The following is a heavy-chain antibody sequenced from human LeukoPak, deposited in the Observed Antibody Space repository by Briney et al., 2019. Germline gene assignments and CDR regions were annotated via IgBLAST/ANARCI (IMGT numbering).Heavy chain of an antibody. CDR1: GFTFSSYA. D-gene: IGHD3-10*01. Sequence: PGGSLRLSCAASGFTFSSYAMHWVRQAPGKGLVWVAIISYDGSNKYYADSVKGRFTISRDNSKNTLYLQMNSLRAEDTAVYYCARDRGIYGMDVWGQGTTVTVSS. CDR3: ARDRGIYGMDV. V-gene: IGHV3-30-3*01. J-gene: IGHJ6*02. CDR2: ISYDGSNK.